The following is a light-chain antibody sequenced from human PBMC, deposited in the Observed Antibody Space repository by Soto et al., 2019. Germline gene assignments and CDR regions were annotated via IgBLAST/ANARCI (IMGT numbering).Light chain of an antibody. CDR2: EVS. J-gene: IGLJ1*01. CDR1: SSDVGGYKY. CDR3: GSYTSSSNYV. V-gene: IGLV2-14*01. Sequence: QSALTQPASVSGSPGQSITISCTGTSSDVGGYKYVSWYQQHPDKAPKLVIYEVSNRPSGTSDRFSGSKSGHTASLTISGLQTEDEAVYYCGSYTSSSNYVFGTGTKLTVL.